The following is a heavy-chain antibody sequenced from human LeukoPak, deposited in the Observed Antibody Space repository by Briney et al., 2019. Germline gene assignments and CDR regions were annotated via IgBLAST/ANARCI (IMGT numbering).Heavy chain of an antibody. J-gene: IGHJ3*02. CDR2: ISSSSSYI. V-gene: IGHV3-21*01. CDR1: GFTFRSCS. D-gene: IGHD2-2*01. Sequence: PGGSLRLSCAASGFTFRSCSMNWLRQAPGKGLQGVSSISSSSSYIYYADSVKGRFTISRDNAKTSLYLQMNSLRAEDTAVYYCAIDIVVVPAAPLRDIWGQGTMVTVSS. CDR3: AIDIVVVPAAPLRDI.